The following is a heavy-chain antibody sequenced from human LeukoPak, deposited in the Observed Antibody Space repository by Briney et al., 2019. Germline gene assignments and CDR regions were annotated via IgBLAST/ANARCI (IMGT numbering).Heavy chain of an antibody. CDR3: ARGSLRRPPPGLTFGGVIPSDY. CDR1: GVSISSSNSY. D-gene: IGHD3-16*02. J-gene: IGHJ4*02. V-gene: IGHV4-39*07. CDR2: IYYSGNT. Sequence: PSETLSLTCTVSGVSISSSNSYWGWIRQPPGKGLEWIGSIYYSGNTYYNASLKSRVTMSVDTSKNQFSLKLSSVTAADTAVYYCARGSLRRPPPGLTFGGVIPSDYWGQGTLVTVSS.